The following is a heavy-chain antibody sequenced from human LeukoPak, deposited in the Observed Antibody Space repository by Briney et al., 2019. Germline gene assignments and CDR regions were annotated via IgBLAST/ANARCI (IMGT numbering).Heavy chain of an antibody. CDR1: GGTFSSYA. J-gene: IGHJ6*02. CDR2: IIPIFGTA. Sequence: SVEVSCKASGGTFSSYAISWVRQAPGQGLEWMGGIIPIFGTANYAQKFQGRVTITADESTSTAYMELSSLRSEDTAVYYCARDGPSLTGTTHGMDVWGQGTTVTVSS. D-gene: IGHD1-7*01. V-gene: IGHV1-69*13. CDR3: ARDGPSLTGTTHGMDV.